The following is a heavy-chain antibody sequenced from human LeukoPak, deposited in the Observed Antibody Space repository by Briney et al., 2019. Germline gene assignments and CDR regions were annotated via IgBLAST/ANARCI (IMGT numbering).Heavy chain of an antibody. CDR2: IYYSGRT. V-gene: IGHV4-39*01. CDR1: GGSISSSSYY. D-gene: IGHD6-6*01. Sequence: SETLSLTCTVSGGSISSSSYYWGWIRQPPGRGLEWIGSIYYSGRTYYNPSLKSRVTISVDTSKNQFSLKLSSVTAADTAVYYCARHGLEYSSSWGSHALDIWGQGTMVTVSS. CDR3: ARHGLEYSSSWGSHALDI. J-gene: IGHJ3*02.